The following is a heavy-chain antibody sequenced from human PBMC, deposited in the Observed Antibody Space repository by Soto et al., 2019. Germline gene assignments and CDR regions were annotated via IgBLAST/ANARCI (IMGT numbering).Heavy chain of an antibody. V-gene: IGHV3-21*02. CDR2: ISSTTNYI. CDR1: GFTFSSYS. CDR3: ARESEDLTSNFDY. J-gene: IGHJ4*02. Sequence: VQLVESGGGVVQPGRSLRLSCAVSGFTFSSYSMNWVRQAPGKGLEWVSSISSTTNYIYYGDSMKGRFTISRDNAKNSLYLEMNSLRAEDTAVYYCARESEDLTSNFDYWGQGTLVTVSS.